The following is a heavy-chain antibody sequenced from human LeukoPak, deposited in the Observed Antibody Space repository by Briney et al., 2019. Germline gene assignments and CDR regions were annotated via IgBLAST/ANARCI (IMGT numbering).Heavy chain of an antibody. V-gene: IGHV3-7*01. CDR3: ARDLLSRMATGVGFDY. CDR1: GFTFSSYW. CDR2: IKQDGSEK. J-gene: IGHJ4*02. D-gene: IGHD5-24*01. Sequence: GGSLRLSCAASGFTFSSYWMSWVRQAPGKGLEWVANIKQDGSEKYYVDSVKGRFTISRDNAKNSPYLQMNSLRAEDTAVYYCARDLLSRMATGVGFDYWGQGTLVTVSS.